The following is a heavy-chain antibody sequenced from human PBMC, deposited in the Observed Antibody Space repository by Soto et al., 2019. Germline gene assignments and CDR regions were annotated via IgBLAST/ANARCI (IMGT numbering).Heavy chain of an antibody. CDR3: ARRYGGAFDY. CDR2: IYYSGSS. V-gene: IGHV4-59*08. Sequence: QVQLQESGPGLVKPSETLSLTCTVSGGSISSYYWSWIRQPPGKGLEWIGYIYYSGSSNYNPSLRRRVTISGDTSKNRFSRMLSSVSAADTAVGYCARRYGGAFDYSGRGSWVTVSS. CDR1: GGSISSYY. D-gene: IGHD2-21*01. J-gene: IGHJ4*02.